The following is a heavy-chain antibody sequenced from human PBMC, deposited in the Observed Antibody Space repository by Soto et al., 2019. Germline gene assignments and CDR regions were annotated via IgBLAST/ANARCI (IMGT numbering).Heavy chain of an antibody. D-gene: IGHD2-15*01. J-gene: IGHJ4*02. V-gene: IGHV3-23*01. Sequence: GGSLRLSCAASGFTFGSYAMSWVRQAPGKGLEWVSTSGTGGGTYYADSAKGRFTISRDSSKNTLYVQMISLRAEDTAVSCCAKRAVVVAARYFDYWGQGTLVTVSS. CDR3: AKRAVVVAARYFDY. CDR1: GFTFGSYA. CDR2: SGTGGGT.